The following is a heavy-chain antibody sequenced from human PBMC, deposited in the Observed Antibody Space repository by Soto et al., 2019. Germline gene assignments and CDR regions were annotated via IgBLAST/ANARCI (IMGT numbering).Heavy chain of an antibody. CDR1: GFTFSSYE. D-gene: IGHD3-10*01. V-gene: IGHV3-48*03. Sequence: SGFTFSSYEMNWVRQAPGKGLEWVSFISSSGSTIYYADSVKGRFTISRDNAKNSLYLQMNSLRAEDTAVYYCVYGYYFDYWGQGTLVTVSS. CDR3: VYGYYFDY. CDR2: ISSSGSTI. J-gene: IGHJ4*02.